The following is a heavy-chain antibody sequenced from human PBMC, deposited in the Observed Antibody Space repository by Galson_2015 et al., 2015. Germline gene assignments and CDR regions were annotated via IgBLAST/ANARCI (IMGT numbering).Heavy chain of an antibody. V-gene: IGHV4-39*01. CDR1: GGSISTSTHY. CDR3: ARNWDSSTLLGNAFDV. J-gene: IGHJ3*01. Sequence: LSLTCTVSGGSISTSTHYWHWIRQPPGKGLEWVGNSHYSGIAYYNPSLKGRVSISVDTSKNQFSLRLTSVTAADTALYFCARNWDSSTLLGNAFDVWGQGTMVTVTS. D-gene: IGHD2-2*01. CDR2: SHYSGIA.